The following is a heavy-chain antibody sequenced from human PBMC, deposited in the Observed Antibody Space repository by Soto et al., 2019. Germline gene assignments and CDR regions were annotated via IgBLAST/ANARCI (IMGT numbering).Heavy chain of an antibody. D-gene: IGHD2-2*01. CDR1: GFTFSSYA. J-gene: IGHJ6*02. Sequence: VQLLESGGGLVQPGGSLRLSCAASGFTFSSYAMSWVRQAPGKGLEWVSAISGSGGSTYYADSVKGRFTISRDNSKNTLYLQMNSLRAEDTAVYYCAKGFCSSTSCYQGYGMDVWGQGTTVTVSS. V-gene: IGHV3-23*01. CDR3: AKGFCSSTSCYQGYGMDV. CDR2: ISGSGGST.